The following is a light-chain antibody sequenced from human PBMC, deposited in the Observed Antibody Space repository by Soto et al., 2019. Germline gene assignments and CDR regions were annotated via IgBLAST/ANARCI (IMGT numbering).Light chain of an antibody. CDR1: QSLTSNF. Sequence: EIVLTQSPGTLSLSPGERATLSCRASQSLTSNFLAWYQQKRGQAPRLLIYGASRRASDIPDRFSGGGSGTDFTLTISRLEPEDFAVYYGQHYDGSPPFTFGQGTRLEIK. CDR2: GAS. J-gene: IGKJ5*01. V-gene: IGKV3-20*01. CDR3: QHYDGSPPFT.